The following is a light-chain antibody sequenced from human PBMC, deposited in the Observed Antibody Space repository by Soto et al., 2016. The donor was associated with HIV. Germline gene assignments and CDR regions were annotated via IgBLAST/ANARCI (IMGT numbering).Light chain of an antibody. CDR2: QDT. Sequence: SYELTQPPSVSVSPGQTASITCSGGKLGNKYACWYQQKPGQSPVLVIFQDTKRPSGIPERFSGSNSGNTATPTISETQAMDEADYYCQAWDSSTARVVFGGGTKLTVL. CDR1: KLGNKY. CDR3: QAWDSSTARVV. J-gene: IGLJ2*01. V-gene: IGLV3-1*01.